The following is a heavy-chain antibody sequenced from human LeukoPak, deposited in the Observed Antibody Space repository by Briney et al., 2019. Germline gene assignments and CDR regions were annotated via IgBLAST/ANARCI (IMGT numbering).Heavy chain of an antibody. CDR2: IIPIFGTA. D-gene: IGHD3-9*01. V-gene: IGHV1-69*05. CDR3: ARHGGNYDILTGYSFDP. CDR1: GGTFSSYA. J-gene: IGHJ5*02. Sequence: SVKVSCKASGGTFSSYAISWVRQAPGQGLEWMGGIIPIFGTANYAQKFQGRVTITTDESTSTAYMELSSLRSEDAAVYYCARHGGNYDILTGYSFDPWGQGALVTVSS.